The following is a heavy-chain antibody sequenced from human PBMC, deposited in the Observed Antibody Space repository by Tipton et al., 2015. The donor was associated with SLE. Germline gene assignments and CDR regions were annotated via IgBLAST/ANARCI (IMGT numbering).Heavy chain of an antibody. CDR2: IYYSGSS. CDR1: GGSIRNYY. V-gene: IGHV4-59*12. CDR3: ARVGCSGGSCYSEDY. J-gene: IGHJ4*02. D-gene: IGHD2-15*01. Sequence: LRLSCTVSGGSIRNYYWSWIRQPPGKGLEWIGYIYYSGSSNYTPSLKSRVTISVDTSKNQFSLKLSSVTAADTAVYYCARVGCSGGSCYSEDYWGQGTLVTVSS.